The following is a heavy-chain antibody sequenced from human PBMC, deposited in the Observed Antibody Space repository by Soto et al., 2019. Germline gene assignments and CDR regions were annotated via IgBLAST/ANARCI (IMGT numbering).Heavy chain of an antibody. Sequence: ASVKVSCKASGYTFTSYGISWVRQAPGQGLEWMGWISAYNGNTNYAQKLQGRVTMTTDTSTSTAYMELRSLRSDDTAVYYCARESYQWLDRPHEAFDIWGQGTMVTVSS. V-gene: IGHV1-18*01. J-gene: IGHJ3*02. CDR1: GYTFTSYG. CDR3: ARESYQWLDRPHEAFDI. CDR2: ISAYNGNT. D-gene: IGHD6-19*01.